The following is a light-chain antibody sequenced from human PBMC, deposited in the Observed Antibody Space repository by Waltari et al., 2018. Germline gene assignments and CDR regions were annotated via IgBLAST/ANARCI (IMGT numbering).Light chain of an antibody. CDR2: HAS. CDR1: QNIRDNY. V-gene: IGKV3-20*01. J-gene: IGKJ1*01. CDR3: QQYCCSPKT. Sequence: EVVLTQSPGTLYLSPGERATLSCRASQNIRDNYLACYQQKPGQAPRLLIYHASTRATGVPHTFSGIGSGTDFTLDSIRLEPEDSAMYYCQQYCCSPKTFGQGTKVEIK.